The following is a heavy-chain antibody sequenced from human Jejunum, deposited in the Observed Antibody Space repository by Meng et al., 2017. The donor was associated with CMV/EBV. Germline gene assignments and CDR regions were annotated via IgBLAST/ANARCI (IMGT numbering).Heavy chain of an antibody. J-gene: IGHJ4*02. CDR2: ISNRASAI. CDR3: VRDTAMVPL. V-gene: IGHV3-48*03. Sequence: SFVGSGFILSNYEMNWARQAPGKGLEWISFISNRASAIQYADSVKGRFTISRDNAKNSLYLQMNSLRAEDTGMYYCVRDTAMVPLWGQGTQVTVSS. D-gene: IGHD5-18*01. CDR1: GFILSNYE.